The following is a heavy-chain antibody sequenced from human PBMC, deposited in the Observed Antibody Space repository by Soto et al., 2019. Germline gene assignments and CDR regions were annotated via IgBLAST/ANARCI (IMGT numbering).Heavy chain of an antibody. CDR2: IYYSGST. CDR1: GGSISSGGYY. J-gene: IGHJ3*02. Sequence: QVQLQESGPGLVKPSQTLSLTCTVSGGSISSGGYYWSWIRQHPGKGLEWIGYIYYSGSTYYNPSLKSRVTISVDTSKNQFSLKLSSVTAADTAVYYCASPPGVGAITDDAFDIWGQGTMVTVSS. V-gene: IGHV4-31*03. D-gene: IGHD1-26*01. CDR3: ASPPGVGAITDDAFDI.